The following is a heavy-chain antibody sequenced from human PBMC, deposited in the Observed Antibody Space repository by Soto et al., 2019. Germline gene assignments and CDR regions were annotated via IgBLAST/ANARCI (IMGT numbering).Heavy chain of an antibody. J-gene: IGHJ3*02. CDR1: GLTFSSYG. V-gene: IGHV3-30*18. CDR2: ISYDGSNK. Sequence: QVQLVESGGGVVQPGRSLRLSCAASGLTFSSYGMHWVRQAPGKGLEWVAVISYDGSNKYYADSVKGRFTISRDNSKNTLYLQMNSLGAEDTAVYYCAKVGIAFDIWGQGTMVTVSS. CDR3: AKVGIAFDI.